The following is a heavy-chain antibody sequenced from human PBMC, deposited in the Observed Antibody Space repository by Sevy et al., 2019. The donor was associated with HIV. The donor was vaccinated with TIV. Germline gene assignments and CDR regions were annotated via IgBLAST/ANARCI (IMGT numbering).Heavy chain of an antibody. V-gene: IGHV4-34*01. Sequence: SETLSLTCAVHDGSFSGYYWNWIRQLPGKGLEWIGEINESGITYYNPSLKSRVTISVDTSKKQFSLKLNSVTTVDSAVYFWARSPPVVVVPGAPSWFDPWGQGTLVTVSS. CDR1: DGSFSGYY. J-gene: IGHJ5*02. D-gene: IGHD2-2*01. CDR3: ARSPPVVVVPGAPSWFDP. CDR2: INESGIT.